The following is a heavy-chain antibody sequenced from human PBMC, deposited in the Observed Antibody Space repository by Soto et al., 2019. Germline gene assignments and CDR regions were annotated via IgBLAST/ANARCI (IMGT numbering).Heavy chain of an antibody. CDR1: GGIFSSYA. Sequence: SVKVSCKASGGIFSSYAISWVRQAPGQGLEWMGGIIPIFGTANYAQKFQGRVTITADEPTSTAYMDLSSLRSEDTAVYYCATATVVTQHFDYWGQGTLVTVSS. CDR3: ATATVVTQHFDY. V-gene: IGHV1-69*13. CDR2: IIPIFGTA. J-gene: IGHJ4*02. D-gene: IGHD4-17*01.